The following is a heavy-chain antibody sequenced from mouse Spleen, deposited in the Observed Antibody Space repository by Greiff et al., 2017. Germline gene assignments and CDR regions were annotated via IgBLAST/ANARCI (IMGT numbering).Heavy chain of an antibody. J-gene: IGHJ2*01. CDR2: IYPRSGNT. CDR1: GYTFTSYG. Sequence: QVQLQQSGAELARPGASVKLSCKASGYTFTSYGISWVKQRTGQGLEWIGEIYPRSGNTYYNEKFKGKATLTADKSSSTAYMELRSLTSEDSAVYFCARERARNELRGYYFDYWGQGTTLTVSS. V-gene: IGHV1-81*01. D-gene: IGHD3-1*01. CDR3: ARERARNELRGYYFDY.